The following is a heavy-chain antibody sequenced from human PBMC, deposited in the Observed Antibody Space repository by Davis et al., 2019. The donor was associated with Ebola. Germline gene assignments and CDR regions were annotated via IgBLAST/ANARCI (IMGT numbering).Heavy chain of an antibody. CDR2: IHANNGAT. CDR1: VYTFTDYF. J-gene: IGHJ3*02. CDR3: ASGLGWELLRRNEAFDI. D-gene: IGHD4-23*01. V-gene: IGHV1-2*02. Sequence: SVTVSCQASVYTFTDYFIHWVRQAPEQGLDWMGWIHANNGATRSAENFQGRVTMTRDTSISTAYMEVNTLRSDDTAVYYCASGLGWELLRRNEAFDIWGRGTLVTVSS.